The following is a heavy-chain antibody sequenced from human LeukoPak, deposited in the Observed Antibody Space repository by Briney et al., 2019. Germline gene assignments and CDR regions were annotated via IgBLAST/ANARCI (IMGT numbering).Heavy chain of an antibody. V-gene: IGHV4-4*07. CDR3: ASLVSGY. CDR2: FYAGGTT. CDR1: NASISSYY. Sequence: SETLSLTCSVSNASISSYYWSWIRQPAGKGLEWIGRFYAGGTTNYNPSLKSRVTMSVDTSKNQFSLKLSSVTAADTAVYYCASLVSGYWGQGTLVTVSS. J-gene: IGHJ4*02. D-gene: IGHD1-26*01.